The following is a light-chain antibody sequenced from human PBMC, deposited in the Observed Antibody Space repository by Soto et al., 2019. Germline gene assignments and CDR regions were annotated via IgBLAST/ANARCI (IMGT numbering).Light chain of an antibody. Sequence: QSVLTQPPSASGTPGQRVTISCSASSSNIGSNTVNWYQQLPGTAPKLLIYSNNQRPSGVPDRFSGSKSGTSASLAISGLQSEDEADYYCAAWDDSLNAVVFGGGTKLTVL. V-gene: IGLV1-44*01. CDR2: SNN. J-gene: IGLJ2*01. CDR3: AAWDDSLNAVV. CDR1: SSNIGSNT.